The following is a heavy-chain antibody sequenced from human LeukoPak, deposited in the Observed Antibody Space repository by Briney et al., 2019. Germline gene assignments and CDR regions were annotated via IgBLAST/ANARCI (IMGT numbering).Heavy chain of an antibody. D-gene: IGHD3-3*01. CDR3: ARGRSRVTIFGVALNWLDS. CDR1: GGSFSNYD. Sequence: ETLSLTCAVYGGSFSNYDWTWLRQPPGKGLEWIGEIYHSGRTNYNPSLKSRITISADTSKKQFSLRLSSVTAADTAVYYCARGRSRVTIFGVALNWLDSWGQGNLVTVSS. J-gene: IGHJ5*01. V-gene: IGHV4-34*01. CDR2: IYHSGRT.